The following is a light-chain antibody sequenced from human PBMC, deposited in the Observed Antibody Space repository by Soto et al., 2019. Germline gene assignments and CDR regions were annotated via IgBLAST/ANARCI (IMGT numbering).Light chain of an antibody. Sequence: EIGLTPSPRTLSLYPGERALLSCRAIQSVSSSYLVWHQQKPCQAPRLLIYAASRRATGIPDRFSGSGSGTEFTLTISSLQSEDCAVYYCQQYNNWPPCTLGQGTKVDI. CDR1: QSVSSSY. CDR2: AAS. V-gene: IGKV3D-20*02. CDR3: QQYNNWPPCT. J-gene: IGKJ2*02.